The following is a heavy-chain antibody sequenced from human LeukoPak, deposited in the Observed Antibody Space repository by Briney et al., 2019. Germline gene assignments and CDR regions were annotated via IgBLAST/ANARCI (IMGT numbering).Heavy chain of an antibody. J-gene: IGHJ4*02. CDR3: AKDSYYYDSSGNLIY. D-gene: IGHD3-22*01. V-gene: IGHV3-23*01. Sequence: GGSLRLSCAASGFTFSSHGMSWVRQAPGKGLEWVSGIVGGAGGTYYADSVKGRFTISRDNSKNTLYLQMNSLRAEDTALYYCAKDSYYYDSSGNLIYWGQGTLVTVSS. CDR1: GFTFSSHG. CDR2: IVGGAGGT.